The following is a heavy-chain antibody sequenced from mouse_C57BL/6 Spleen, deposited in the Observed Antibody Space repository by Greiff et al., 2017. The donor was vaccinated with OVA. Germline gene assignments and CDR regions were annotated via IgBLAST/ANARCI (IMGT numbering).Heavy chain of an antibody. Sequence: EVQLVESGGDLVKPGGSLTLSCAASGFTFSSYGMSWVRQTPDTRLAWVATISSGGSYTYYPDSVKGRFTISRDNAKNTLYLQMSSLKSEDTARYVCATENYDGGYFEVWGTGTTVTVSS. J-gene: IGHJ1*03. V-gene: IGHV5-6*01. D-gene: IGHD2-4*01. CDR1: GFTFSSYG. CDR2: ISSGGSYT. CDR3: ATENYDGGYFEV.